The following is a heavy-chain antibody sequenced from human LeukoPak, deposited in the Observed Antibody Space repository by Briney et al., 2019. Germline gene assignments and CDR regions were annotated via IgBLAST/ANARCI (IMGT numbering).Heavy chain of an antibody. CDR1: GLTFSSYS. J-gene: IGHJ3*02. D-gene: IGHD2-2*01. CDR2: ISTRSGTYT. V-gene: IGHV3-21*01. Sequence: NTGGSLILSCAASGLTFSSYSFHWVRQAPGKGLEWVSSISTRSGTYTYYADSVKGRFIISRDNAKNSLYLQMNSLRAEDTAVYYCAKEGTSGAFDIWGQGTMVTVSS. CDR3: AKEGTSGAFDI.